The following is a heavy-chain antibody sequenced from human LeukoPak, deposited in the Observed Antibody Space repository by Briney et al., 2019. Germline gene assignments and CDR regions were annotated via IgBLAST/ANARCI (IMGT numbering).Heavy chain of an antibody. V-gene: IGHV3-9*01. J-gene: IGHJ4*02. Sequence: GGSLRLSCAASGFTFDDYAMHWVRQAPGKGLEWVSGISWNSGSIGYADSVKGRFTISRDNAKNSLYLQMNSLRAEDTALYYCAKDISALKYSSGWSPFDYWGQGTLVTVSS. CDR2: ISWNSGSI. CDR1: GFTFDDYA. D-gene: IGHD6-19*01. CDR3: AKDISALKYSSGWSPFDY.